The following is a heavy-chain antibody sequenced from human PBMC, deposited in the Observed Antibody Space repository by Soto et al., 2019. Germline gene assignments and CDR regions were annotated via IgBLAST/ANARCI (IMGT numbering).Heavy chain of an antibody. J-gene: IGHJ4*02. D-gene: IGHD3-3*01. CDR2: ISYDGSNK. V-gene: IGHV3-30*18. Sequence: LRLSCAASGXTFSSYGIHWVRQAPGKGLEWVAVISYDGSNKYYADSVKGRFTISRDNSKNTLYLQMNSLRAEETAAYYCAKMSYYDFWSGLPTYYFDYWGQGNLVTAPQ. CDR1: GXTFSSYG. CDR3: AKMSYYDFWSGLPTYYFDY.